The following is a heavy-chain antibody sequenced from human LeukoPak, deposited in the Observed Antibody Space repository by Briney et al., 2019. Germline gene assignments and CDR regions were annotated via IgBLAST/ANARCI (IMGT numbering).Heavy chain of an antibody. CDR1: GFTISSNY. V-gene: IGHV3-66*01. CDR3: ARDRGAYYYETGY. D-gene: IGHD3-22*01. CDR2: IYSGGST. Sequence: GGSLRLSCAASGFTISSNYMNWVRQAPGKGLEWVSVIYSGGSTYYADSVKGRFTISRDDSKNTLYLQMNSLRVEDTAVYYCARDRGAYYYETGYWGQGTLVTVSS. J-gene: IGHJ4*02.